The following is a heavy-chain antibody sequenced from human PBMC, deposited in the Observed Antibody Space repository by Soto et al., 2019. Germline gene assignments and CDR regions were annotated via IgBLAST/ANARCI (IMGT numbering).Heavy chain of an antibody. V-gene: IGHV1-18*01. J-gene: IGHJ3*02. D-gene: IGHD4-17*01. CDR2: ISAEDGNT. CDR1: GYTFTSYG. CDR3: ATGTRDYDAFDS. Sequence: GASVKVSCKASGYTFTSYGISWVRQAPGKGLEWMGGISAEDGNTNYAQKLQGRVTMTKDTSTDTAYMELSSLRSEDTAVYYCATGTRDYDAFDSWGQGTMVTVSS.